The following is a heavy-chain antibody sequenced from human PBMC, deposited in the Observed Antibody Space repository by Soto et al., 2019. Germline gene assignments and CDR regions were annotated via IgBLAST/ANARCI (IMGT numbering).Heavy chain of an antibody. D-gene: IGHD6-13*01. J-gene: IGHJ6*02. CDR3: ARETAAAGTWYYGMDV. Sequence: SVKVSCKASGGTFSSYAISWVRQAPGQGLEWMGGIIPIFGTANYAQKFQGRVTITADESTSTAYMELSSLRSEDTAVYYCARETAAAGTWYYGMDVWGQGTTVTVSS. CDR2: IIPIFGTA. V-gene: IGHV1-69*13. CDR1: GGTFSSYA.